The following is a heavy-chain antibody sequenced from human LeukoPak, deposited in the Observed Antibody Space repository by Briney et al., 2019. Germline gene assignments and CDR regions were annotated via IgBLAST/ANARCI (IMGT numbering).Heavy chain of an antibody. CDR2: ISSSSSYI. V-gene: IGHV3-21*01. J-gene: IGHJ4*02. Sequence: GGSLRLSCAASGFTFSSYSKNWVRQAPGKGLEWVSSISSSSSYIYYADSVKGRFTISRDNAKNSLYLQMNSLRAEDTAVYYCARDPSAAPYYDFWSGTSYYFDYWGQGTLVTVSS. CDR1: GFTFSSYS. CDR3: ARDPSAAPYYDFWSGTSYYFDY. D-gene: IGHD3-3*01.